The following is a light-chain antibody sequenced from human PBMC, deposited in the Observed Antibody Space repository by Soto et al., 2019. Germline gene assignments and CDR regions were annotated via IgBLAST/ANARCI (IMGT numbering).Light chain of an antibody. V-gene: IGKV3-20*01. CDR2: GTS. CDR1: QSLSSNY. J-gene: IGKJ2*01. CDR3: QHFVSSPPRYT. Sequence: EIVLTQSPGTLSLSPGERATLSCRASQSLSSNYLTWYQHKPGQAPRLLIYGTSSMATGIPDRFSGSGSGTDFTLTISRLEPEDFAVYFCQHFVSSPPRYTFGQGTKLEIK.